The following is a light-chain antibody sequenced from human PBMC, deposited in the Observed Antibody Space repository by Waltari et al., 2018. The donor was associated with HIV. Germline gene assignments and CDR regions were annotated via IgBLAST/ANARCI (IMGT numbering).Light chain of an antibody. Sequence: QLALTQSPSASASLGASVRLTCTLSSGQRSYSIAWPQQQPEKGPRFLMRLNSDGSHTRGDGIPDRFSGSASGAERYLTISSLQSEDEADYYCQSWDNGVRVFGGGTKLTVL. CDR3: QSWDNGVRV. CDR2: LNSDGSH. CDR1: SGQRSYS. J-gene: IGLJ3*02. V-gene: IGLV4-69*01.